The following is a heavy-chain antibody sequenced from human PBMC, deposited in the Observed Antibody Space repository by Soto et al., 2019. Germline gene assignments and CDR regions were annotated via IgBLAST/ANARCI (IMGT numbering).Heavy chain of an antibody. CDR2: ISSSGSTI. V-gene: IGHV3-48*03. D-gene: IGHD6-6*01. CDR3: ARDSSSSQTYYYYGMDV. CDR1: GFTFSSYE. Sequence: GGSLRLSCAASGFTFSSYEMNWVRQAPGKGLEWVSYISSSGSTIYYADSVKGRFTIPRDNAKNSLYLQMNSLRAEDTAVYYCARDSSSSQTYYYYGMDVWGQGTTVTVSS. J-gene: IGHJ6*02.